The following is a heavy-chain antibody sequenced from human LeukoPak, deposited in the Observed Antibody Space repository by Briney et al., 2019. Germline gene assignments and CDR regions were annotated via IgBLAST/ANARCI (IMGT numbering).Heavy chain of an antibody. CDR2: ISAYIGNT. V-gene: IGHV1-18*01. J-gene: IGHJ6*03. D-gene: IGHD3-3*01. CDR1: GYTFTGYG. Sequence: GASVKVSCKASGYTFTGYGISWVRQAPGQGLEWMGWISAYIGNTNYAQKFQGRVTMTTDTSTSTAYMELRSLRSDDTAVYYCARTLAGRFDYYYYMDVWGKGTTVTVSS. CDR3: ARTLAGRFDYYYYMDV.